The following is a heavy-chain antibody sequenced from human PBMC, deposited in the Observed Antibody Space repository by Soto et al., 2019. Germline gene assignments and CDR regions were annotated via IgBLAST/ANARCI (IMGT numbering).Heavy chain of an antibody. Sequence: QVQLVESGGGVVQPGRSLRLSCTASGFTFSNYAIHWVRQAPGKGLEWVALISYDGSNKYYADSVKGRFTISRDNSKNTLYLQMNSLRAEDTAVYYCAGGGYDGYYWGQGTLVTVSS. D-gene: IGHD5-12*01. CDR2: ISYDGSNK. V-gene: IGHV3-30*03. CDR1: GFTFSNYA. CDR3: AGGGYDGYY. J-gene: IGHJ4*02.